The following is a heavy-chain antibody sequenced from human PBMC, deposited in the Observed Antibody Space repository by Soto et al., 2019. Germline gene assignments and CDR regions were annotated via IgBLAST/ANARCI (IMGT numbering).Heavy chain of an antibody. D-gene: IGHD2-8*01. V-gene: IGHV4-39*01. CDR1: GGSISSSSYY. CDR3: ARLNSRGILYATEVDY. J-gene: IGHJ4*02. CDR2: IYYSGST. Sequence: QLQLQESGPGLVKPSETLSLTCTVSGGSISSSSYYWGWIRQPPGKGLEWIGSIYYSGSTYYNPSLKSRVTISVDTSKNQFSLKLSSVTAADTAVYYCARLNSRGILYATEVDYWGQGTLVTVSS.